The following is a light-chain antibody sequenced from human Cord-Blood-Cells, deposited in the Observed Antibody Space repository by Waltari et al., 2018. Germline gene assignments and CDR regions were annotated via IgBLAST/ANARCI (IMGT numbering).Light chain of an antibody. J-gene: IGLJ1*01. V-gene: IGLV2-14*01. CDR2: DAS. CDR3: SSYTSSSTLYV. CDR1: SSDVGGYNY. Sequence: QSALTQPASVSGSPGQSITISCTGTSSDVGGYNYVSWYQQHPGKAPKLRIYDASNRPSGVSNRFSGSKSGNTASLTISGLQAEDEADYYCSSYTSSSTLYVFGTGTKVTVL.